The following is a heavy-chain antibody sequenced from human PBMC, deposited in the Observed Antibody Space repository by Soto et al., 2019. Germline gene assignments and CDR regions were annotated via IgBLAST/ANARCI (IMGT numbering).Heavy chain of an antibody. CDR1: GGSISSGGHY. CDR2: IYYSGST. V-gene: IGHV4-31*03. D-gene: IGHD4-4*01. J-gene: IGHJ6*02. CDR3: ARDQAYDYTSPGDYYYNGMDV. Sequence: QVQLQESGPGLVKPSQTLSLTCTVSGGSISSGGHYWNWIRQHPGKGLEWIGYIYYSGSTYYNPSLKSRVTISVDTSKNQFSLNLSSVTAADTAVYYCARDQAYDYTSPGDYYYNGMDVWGQGTTVTVSS.